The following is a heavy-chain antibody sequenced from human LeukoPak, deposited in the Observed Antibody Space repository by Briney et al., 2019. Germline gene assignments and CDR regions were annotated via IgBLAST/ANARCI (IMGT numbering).Heavy chain of an antibody. CDR3: AKGGALDP. D-gene: IGHD3-16*01. J-gene: IGHJ5*02. CDR1: GFTFSSHA. CDR2: ISASGDST. Sequence: GASLRLSCAASGFTFSSHAMSWVRQAAGKGPEWVSVISASGDSTYYADAVKGRFTISRDNSKNTLWLQMNSLRVEDTAVYYGAKGGALDPWGQGTLVTVSS. V-gene: IGHV3-23*01.